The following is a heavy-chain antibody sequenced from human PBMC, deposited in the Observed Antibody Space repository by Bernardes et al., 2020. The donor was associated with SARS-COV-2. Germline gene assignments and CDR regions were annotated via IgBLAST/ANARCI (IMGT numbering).Heavy chain of an antibody. V-gene: IGHV5-51*01. Sequence: GEYLKISCKGSGYSFTSYWIGWVRQMPGKGLEWMGIIYPGDSDTRYSPSFQGQVTISADKSISTAYLQWSSLKASDTAMYYCARRTRYCSSTSCQNPTYYYYGMDVWGQGTTVTVSS. CDR1: GYSFTSYW. CDR2: IYPGDSDT. J-gene: IGHJ6*02. CDR3: ARRTRYCSSTSCQNPTYYYYGMDV. D-gene: IGHD2-2*01.